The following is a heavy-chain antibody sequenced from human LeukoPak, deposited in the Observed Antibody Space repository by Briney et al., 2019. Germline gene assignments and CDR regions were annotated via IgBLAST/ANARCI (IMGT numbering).Heavy chain of an antibody. V-gene: IGHV1-8*01. J-gene: IGHJ5*02. Sequence: ASVKVSCKASGYTFTSYDINWVRQATGQGLEWMGWMNPNSGNTGYAQKFQGRVTMTRNTSISTAYMELSSLRSEDTAVYYCARAGCGENWFDPWGQGTLVTVSS. CDR3: ARAGCGENWFDP. D-gene: IGHD4-17*01. CDR2: MNPNSGNT. CDR1: GYTFTSYD.